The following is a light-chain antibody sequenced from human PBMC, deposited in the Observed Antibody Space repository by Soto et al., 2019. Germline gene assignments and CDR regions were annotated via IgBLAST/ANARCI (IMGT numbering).Light chain of an antibody. CDR1: QSVNIY. CDR2: AAS. Sequence: DIVMTHSPDSLAVTLGATATISCKSSQSVNIYLAWYQQKPGQAPRLLIYAASNRATGIPARFSGSGSGTDFTLTISSLEPEDFAVYYCQQRSNWPFTFGPGTKVDI. CDR3: QQRSNWPFT. J-gene: IGKJ3*01. V-gene: IGKV3-11*01.